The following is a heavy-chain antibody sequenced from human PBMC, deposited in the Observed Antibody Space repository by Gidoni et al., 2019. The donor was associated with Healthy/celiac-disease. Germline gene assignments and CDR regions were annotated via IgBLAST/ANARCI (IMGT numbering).Heavy chain of an antibody. V-gene: IGHV3-21*01. Sequence: EVQLVETGGGLVKPGGSLRLSCAASGFTFSSYRMNWVRQAPGKGLEWVSSISSSSSYIYYADSVKGRFTISRDNAKNSLYLQMNSLRAEDTAVYYCASPGYNSNAFDIWGQGTMVTVSS. CDR3: ASPGYNSNAFDI. J-gene: IGHJ3*02. CDR1: GFTFSSYR. CDR2: ISSSSSYI. D-gene: IGHD5-12*01.